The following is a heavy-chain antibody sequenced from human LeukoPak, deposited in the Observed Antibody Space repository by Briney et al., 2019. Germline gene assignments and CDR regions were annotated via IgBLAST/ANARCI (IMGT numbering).Heavy chain of an antibody. V-gene: IGHV3-30-3*01. Sequence: GGSLRLSCAASGFTFSSYAMHWVRQAPGKGLEWVAVISYDGSNKYYADSVKGRFTISRDNSKNTLYLQMNSLRAEDTAVYYCARNYGSGSYIGSDGMDVWGQGTTVTVSS. CDR3: ARNYGSGSYIGSDGMDV. J-gene: IGHJ6*02. D-gene: IGHD3-10*01. CDR2: ISYDGSNK. CDR1: GFTFSSYA.